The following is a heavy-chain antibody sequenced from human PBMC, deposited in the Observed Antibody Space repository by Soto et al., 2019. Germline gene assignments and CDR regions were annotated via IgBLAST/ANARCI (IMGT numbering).Heavy chain of an antibody. CDR3: KRACLRPIVVVVGASRRGFDC. D-gene: IGHD2-15*01. Sequence: SETLSLTCAVYGGSFSGYYWSWIRQPPGKGLEWIGEINHSGSTNYNPSLKSRVTISVDTSKNQFSLRLSSVTAADTSVYYLKRACLRPIVVVVGASRRGFDCWGQGTRGTVGS. CDR1: GGSFSGYY. J-gene: IGHJ5*01. CDR2: INHSGST. V-gene: IGHV4-34*01.